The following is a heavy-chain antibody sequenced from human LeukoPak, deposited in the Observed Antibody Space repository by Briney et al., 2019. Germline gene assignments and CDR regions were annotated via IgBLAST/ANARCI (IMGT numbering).Heavy chain of an antibody. D-gene: IGHD3-22*01. CDR1: GGTFSSYA. CDR3: ARVRRGDDSSGP. J-gene: IGHJ5*02. Sequence: SVKVSCKASGGTFSSYAISWVRQAPGQGLEWMGRIIPIFGPANYAQKFQGRVTITTDESTSTAYMELSSLRSEDTAVYYCARVRRGDDSSGPWGQGTLVTVSS. CDR2: IIPIFGPA. V-gene: IGHV1-69*05.